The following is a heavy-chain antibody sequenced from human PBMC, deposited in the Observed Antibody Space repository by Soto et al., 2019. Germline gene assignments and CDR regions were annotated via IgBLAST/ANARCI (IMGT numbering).Heavy chain of an antibody. Sequence: GVSLRLSCAASGFTFCSYGMNWVRKAPGKGLEWVSYISISSTNIHYADSVKGRFTISRDNAKNSLYLQMNGLGAEDTAVYYCARGAAGNAYYWGQGILVTVSS. D-gene: IGHD6-13*01. J-gene: IGHJ4*02. CDR1: GFTFCSYG. CDR3: ARGAAGNAYY. CDR2: ISISSTNI. V-gene: IGHV3-48*01.